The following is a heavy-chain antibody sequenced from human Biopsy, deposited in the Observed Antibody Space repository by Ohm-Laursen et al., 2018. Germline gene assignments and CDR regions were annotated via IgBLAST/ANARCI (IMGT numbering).Heavy chain of an antibody. J-gene: IGHJ5*02. CDR3: ARHPTGFWFDP. Sequence: ETLSLTCTVSGGSVSSNVAYWAWIRPPPGKGLESIGSIFYSGITYYNPSLQSRVTMSVDTSKNQFSLNLTSVTAADTAVYYCARHPTGFWFDPWGQGTLVIVSS. CDR1: GGSVSSNVAY. V-gene: IGHV4-39*01. CDR2: IFYSGIT.